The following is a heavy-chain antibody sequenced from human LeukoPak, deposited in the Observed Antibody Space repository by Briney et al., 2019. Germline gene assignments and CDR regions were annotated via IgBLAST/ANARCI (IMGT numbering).Heavy chain of an antibody. J-gene: IGHJ5*02. D-gene: IGHD2-21*01. CDR3: ARASDWNWFDP. CDR1: GGSISSGDYY. CDR2: IYYSGST. V-gene: IGHV4-30-4*08. Sequence: SETLSLTCTVSGGSISSGDYYWSWIRQPPGKGLEWIGYIYYSGSTYYNPSLKSRVTISVDTSKNQFSLKLSSVTAADTAVYYCARASDWNWFDPWGQGTPVTVSS.